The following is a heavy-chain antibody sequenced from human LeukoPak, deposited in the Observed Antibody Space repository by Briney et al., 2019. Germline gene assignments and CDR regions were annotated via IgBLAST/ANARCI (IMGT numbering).Heavy chain of an antibody. V-gene: IGHV4-59*01. D-gene: IGHD4-23*01. CDR2: IYYSGRT. CDR3: ARDYGGKFDS. Sequence: PSETLSLICTVSGGSISSFYWSWIRQPPGKGLEWIGYIYYSGRTNYNPSLKSRVTMSVDTSKNQFSLKVSSVTAADTAVYYCARDYGGKFDSWGQGTLVTVSS. CDR1: GGSISSFY. J-gene: IGHJ4*02.